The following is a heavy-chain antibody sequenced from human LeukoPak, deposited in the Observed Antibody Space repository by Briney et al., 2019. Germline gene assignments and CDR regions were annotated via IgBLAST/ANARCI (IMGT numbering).Heavy chain of an antibody. Sequence: GGSLRLSCAASGFTFSTHGMSWVRQAPGKGLEWVSAISSSGGSTYYADSVKGRFTISRDNSKKTLSLQMNSLRAEDTAVYYCAKCGRGSGSYWGYYFDYWGQGTLVTVSS. D-gene: IGHD1-26*01. J-gene: IGHJ4*02. CDR1: GFTFSTHG. CDR2: ISSSGGST. V-gene: IGHV3-23*01. CDR3: AKCGRGSGSYWGYYFDY.